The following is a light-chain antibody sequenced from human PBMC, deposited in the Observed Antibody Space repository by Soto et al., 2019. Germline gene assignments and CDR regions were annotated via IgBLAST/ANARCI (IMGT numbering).Light chain of an antibody. V-gene: IGKV1-39*01. Sequence: DIRMTQSTSSLSACVGDSGTVTFRASQTISNYLNWYQQQPGKAXKLLIYAAYSLQSGVTSRFSGSGSGTDFTLTISSLQPEDFATYYCQQCYSSPLTFGGGTKVEIK. CDR3: QQCYSSPLT. CDR1: QTISNY. J-gene: IGKJ4*01. CDR2: AAY.